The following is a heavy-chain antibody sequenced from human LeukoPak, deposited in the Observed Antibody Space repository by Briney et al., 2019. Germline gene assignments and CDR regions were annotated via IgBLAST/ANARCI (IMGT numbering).Heavy chain of an antibody. Sequence: GGSLRLSCAASGFTVSSNYMSWVRQAPGKGLEWVSVIYSGGSTYYADSVKGRFTISRDNSKNTLYLQMNSLRAEDTAVYYCARDQYDSSGYYLRYGMDVWGQGTTVTVSS. CDR3: ARDQYDSSGYYLRYGMDV. D-gene: IGHD3-22*01. J-gene: IGHJ6*02. CDR1: GFTVSSNY. V-gene: IGHV3-53*01. CDR2: IYSGGST.